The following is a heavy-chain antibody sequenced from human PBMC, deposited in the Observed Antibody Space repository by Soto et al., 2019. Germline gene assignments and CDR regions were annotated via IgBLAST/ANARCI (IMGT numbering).Heavy chain of an antibody. CDR1: GYTFTSYA. J-gene: IGHJ4*02. Sequence: QVPLVQSGAEVKKPGASVKVSCKASGYTFTSYAMHWVRQAPGQRLEWMGWINAGNGNTKYSQKFQGRVTITRDTSASTAYMELSSLRSEDTAVYYCARALGEGCWSYFDYWGQGTLVTVSS. CDR2: INAGNGNT. V-gene: IGHV1-3*01. CDR3: ARALGEGCWSYFDY. D-gene: IGHD3-3*01.